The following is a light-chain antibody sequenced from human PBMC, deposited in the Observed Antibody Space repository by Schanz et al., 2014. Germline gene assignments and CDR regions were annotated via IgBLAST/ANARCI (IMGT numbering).Light chain of an antibody. CDR2: GAS. Sequence: EIVLTQSPATLSVSPGERATLSCRASQSISTSLAWYQQKPGQAPRLLISGASSRATGIPDRFSGSGSGTDFTLTISSLEPEDFAIYYCQQHATWLTFGGGTKVEIK. J-gene: IGKJ4*01. V-gene: IGKV3-11*01. CDR1: QSISTS. CDR3: QQHATWLT.